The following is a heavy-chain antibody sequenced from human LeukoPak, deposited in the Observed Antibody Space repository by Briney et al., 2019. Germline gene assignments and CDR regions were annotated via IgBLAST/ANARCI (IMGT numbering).Heavy chain of an antibody. D-gene: IGHD6-13*01. V-gene: IGHV3-74*01. CDR1: GFTFSSYW. Sequence: GGSLRLSCAASGFTFSSYWMHWVRQAPGKGLVWVSRINSDGSTTNYADSVKGRFTVSRDSAKNSLYLQMNSLRAEDTAVYYCARGPYSSNWYVDYWGQGTLVTVAS. CDR3: ARGPYSSNWYVDY. CDR2: INSDGSTT. J-gene: IGHJ4*02.